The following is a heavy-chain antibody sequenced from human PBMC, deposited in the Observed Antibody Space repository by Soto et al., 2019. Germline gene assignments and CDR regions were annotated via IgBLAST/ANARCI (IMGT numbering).Heavy chain of an antibody. J-gene: IGHJ4*02. D-gene: IGHD6-13*01. CDR3: ARQMERQQLVFSPTDFDY. Sequence: GSCPTLVNPTQTLTLTCTFSGFSLSTSGVGVGWIRQPPGKALEWLALIYWNDDKRYSPSLKSRLTITKDTSKNQVVLTMTNMDPVDTATYYCARQMERQQLVFSPTDFDYWGQGTLVTVSS. V-gene: IGHV2-5*01. CDR1: GFSLSTSGVG. CDR2: IYWNDDK.